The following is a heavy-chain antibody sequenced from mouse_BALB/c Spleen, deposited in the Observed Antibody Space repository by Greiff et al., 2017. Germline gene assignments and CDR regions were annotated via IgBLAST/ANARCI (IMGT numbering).Heavy chain of an antibody. V-gene: IGHV1-7*01. Sequence: QVQLKESGAELAKPGASVKMSCKASGYTFTSYWMHWVKQRPGQGLEWIGYINPSTGYTEYNQKFKDKATLTADKSSSTAYMQLSSLTSEDSAVYYCASRDYGSSWFAYWGQGTLVTVSA. D-gene: IGHD1-1*01. CDR1: GYTFTSYW. CDR3: ASRDYGSSWFAY. CDR2: INPSTGYT. J-gene: IGHJ3*01.